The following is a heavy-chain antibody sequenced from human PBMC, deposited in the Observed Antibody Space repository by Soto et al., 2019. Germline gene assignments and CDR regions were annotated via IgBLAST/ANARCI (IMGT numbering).Heavy chain of an antibody. D-gene: IGHD6-6*01. V-gene: IGHV4-4*02. CDR1: GGSITSANW. Sequence: SETLSLTCAVSGGSITSANWWTWVRQPRGGGQEWIGEISHSGITNYKASLKRRVTMSVDKTKNDVSLKLTSVTAADTAVYSCARVLRRWFDPWGQGTPVAVSS. CDR3: ARVLRRWFDP. CDR2: ISHSGIT. J-gene: IGHJ5*02.